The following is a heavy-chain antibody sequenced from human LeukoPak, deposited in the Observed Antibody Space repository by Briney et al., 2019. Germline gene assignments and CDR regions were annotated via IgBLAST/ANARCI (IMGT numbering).Heavy chain of an antibody. Sequence: ASVKVSCKASGYTFTGYYMHWVRQAPGQGLEWMGWINPNSGGTNYAQKFQGRVTMTRDTSISTAYMELSRLRSDDTAVYYCARTVDTAMVINGPFDYWGQGTLVTVSS. V-gene: IGHV1-2*02. CDR3: ARTVDTAMVINGPFDY. CDR2: INPNSGGT. J-gene: IGHJ4*02. D-gene: IGHD5-18*01. CDR1: GYTFTGYY.